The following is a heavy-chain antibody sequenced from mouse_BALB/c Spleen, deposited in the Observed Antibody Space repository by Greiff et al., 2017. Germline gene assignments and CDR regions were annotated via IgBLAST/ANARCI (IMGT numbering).Heavy chain of an antibody. J-gene: IGHJ3*01. Sequence: EVKVVESGGGLVKPGGSLKLSCAASGFTFSSYTMSWVRQTPEKRLEWVATISSGGSYTYYPDSVKGRFTISRDNAKNTLYLQMSSLKSEDTAMYYCTRGGDGSPFAYWGQGTLVTVSA. D-gene: IGHD2-3*01. V-gene: IGHV5-6-4*01. CDR3: TRGGDGSPFAY. CDR2: ISSGGSYT. CDR1: GFTFSSYT.